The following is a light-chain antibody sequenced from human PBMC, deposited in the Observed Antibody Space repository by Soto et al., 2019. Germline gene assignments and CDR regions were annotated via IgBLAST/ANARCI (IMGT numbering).Light chain of an antibody. CDR2: AAS. CDR3: LQHDSYPWT. Sequence: DIQMTQSPSSLSASVGDRVTITCRASLRIRNDLGWYQHKPGKAPKSLIYAASSLQSGVPSRFRGSGSGTEFTLTISRLQPEDFETYFCLQHDSYPWTFGQGTKVDIK. V-gene: IGKV1-17*01. J-gene: IGKJ1*01. CDR1: LRIRND.